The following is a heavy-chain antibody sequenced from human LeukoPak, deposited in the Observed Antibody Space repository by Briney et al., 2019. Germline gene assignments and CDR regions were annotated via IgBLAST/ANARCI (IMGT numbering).Heavy chain of an antibody. Sequence: GGSLRLSCAASGFTFSSYAMHWVRQAPGKGLEWVAVISYDGSNKYYADSVKGRFTISRDNSKNTLYLQMNSLRAEDTAVYYCAKDSRGSSIEDAFDIWGQGTMVTVSS. D-gene: IGHD6-6*01. CDR1: GFTFSSYA. CDR2: ISYDGSNK. CDR3: AKDSRGSSIEDAFDI. J-gene: IGHJ3*02. V-gene: IGHV3-30*04.